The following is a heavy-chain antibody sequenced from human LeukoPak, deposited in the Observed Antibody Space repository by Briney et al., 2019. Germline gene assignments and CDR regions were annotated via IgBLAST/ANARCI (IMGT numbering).Heavy chain of an antibody. Sequence: NPSETLSLTCTVSGYSISSGYYWGWTRQPPGKGLEWIGSIYHSGSTYYNPSLKSRVTISVDTSKNQFSLKLSSVTAADTAVYYCASTVGVANPDYWGQGTLVTVSS. CDR1: GYSISSGYY. V-gene: IGHV4-38-2*02. CDR2: IYHSGST. D-gene: IGHD6-19*01. CDR3: ASTVGVANPDY. J-gene: IGHJ4*02.